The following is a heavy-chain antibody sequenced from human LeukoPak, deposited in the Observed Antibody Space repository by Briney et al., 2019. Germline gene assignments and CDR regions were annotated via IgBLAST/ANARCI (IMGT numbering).Heavy chain of an antibody. CDR1: GYRFITFG. D-gene: IGHD6-13*01. CDR3: ARERAAAGTLYYFDY. CDR2: INPSGGST. Sequence: ASVKVSCKTSGYRFITFGINWVRQAPGQGLEWMGIINPSGGSTSYAQKFQGRVTMTRDTSTSTVYMELSSLRSEDTAVYYCARERAAAGTLYYFDYWGQGTLVTVSS. J-gene: IGHJ4*02. V-gene: IGHV1-46*01.